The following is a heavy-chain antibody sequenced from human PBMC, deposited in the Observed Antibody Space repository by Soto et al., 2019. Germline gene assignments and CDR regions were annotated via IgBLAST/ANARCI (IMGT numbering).Heavy chain of an antibody. D-gene: IGHD6-19*01. J-gene: IGHJ4*02. Sequence: VQLVESGGDLVQPGGSLRLSCAASGFTFSSFYMHWVRQAPGKGLVWVARINRDGSSKNYADSVKGRFTISSDNAKNALYLQMNSLGGDDTAVYYCARAGWAVAENWGQGTMVTVSS. CDR1: GFTFSSFY. CDR2: INRDGSSK. V-gene: IGHV3-74*01. CDR3: ARAGWAVAEN.